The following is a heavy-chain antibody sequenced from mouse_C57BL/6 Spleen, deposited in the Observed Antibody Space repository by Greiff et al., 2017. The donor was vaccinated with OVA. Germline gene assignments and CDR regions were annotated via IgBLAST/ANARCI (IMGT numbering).Heavy chain of an antibody. CDR3: ARSIDFDV. CDR1: GYAFSSSW. CDR2: IYPGDGDT. J-gene: IGHJ1*03. V-gene: IGHV1-82*01. Sequence: VPLQQSGPELVQPGASVKISCKASGYAFSSSWLNWVKQRPGKGLEWLGRIYPGDGDTNYNGKFKGKATLTADTSSITAYMQRSSLTSEDTAVYFCARSIDFDVWGTGTTVTVSS.